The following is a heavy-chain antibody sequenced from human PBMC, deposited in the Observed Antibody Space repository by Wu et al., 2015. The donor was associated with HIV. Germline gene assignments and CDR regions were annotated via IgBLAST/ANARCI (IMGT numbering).Heavy chain of an antibody. D-gene: IGHD2-2*01. Sequence: QVQLVQSGAEVKKPGSSMKVSCKASGGTFNSYVISWVRQAPGQGLEWMGGIIPIFGTANFAQKFQGRLTIAADESTSTVYMELSSLRSEDTAVYYCALRGGXGVVVPGATYYYVLHGRLGQRDHGHRLL. CDR3: ALRGGXGVVVPGATYYYVLHGR. CDR2: IIPIFGTA. CDR1: GGTFNSYV. J-gene: IGHJ6*03. V-gene: IGHV1-69*12.